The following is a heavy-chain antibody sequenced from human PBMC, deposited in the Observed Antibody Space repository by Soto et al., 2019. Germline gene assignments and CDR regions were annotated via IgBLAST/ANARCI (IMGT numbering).Heavy chain of an antibody. Sequence: PRGSLSLSCAASGFTFSSYAMSWVRQAPGKGLEWVSAISGSGGSTYYADSVKGRFTISRDNSKNTLYLQMNSLRAEDTAVYYCARRFWSGYFDYWGQGPLVTASS. V-gene: IGHV3-23*01. CDR2: ISGSGGST. J-gene: IGHJ4*02. D-gene: IGHD3-3*01. CDR3: ARRFWSGYFDY. CDR1: GFTFSSYA.